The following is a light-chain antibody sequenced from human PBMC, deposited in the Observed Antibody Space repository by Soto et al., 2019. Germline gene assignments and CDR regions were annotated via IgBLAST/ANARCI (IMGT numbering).Light chain of an antibody. CDR3: RSYTRSTDVV. J-gene: IGLJ2*01. CDR2: DVS. V-gene: IGLV2-14*01. Sequence: QSALTQPASVSGSPGQSITISCTGTSSDVGGYNYVSWYQQHPGKAPKLMIYDVSNRPSGVSNRFSGSKSGNTASLTISGLQAEDESDYYCRSYTRSTDVVFGGGTKLTVL. CDR1: SSDVGGYNY.